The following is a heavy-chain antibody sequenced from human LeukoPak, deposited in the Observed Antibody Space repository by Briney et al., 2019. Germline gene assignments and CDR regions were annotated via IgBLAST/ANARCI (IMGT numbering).Heavy chain of an antibody. CDR2: ISYDGSNK. V-gene: IGHV3-30*18. CDR1: GFTFSSYG. D-gene: IGHD3-10*01. Sequence: PGGSLRLSCAASGFTFSSYGMHWVRQAPGKGLEWVAVISYDGSNKYYADSVKGRFTISRDNSKNTLYLQMNSLRAEDTAVYYCAKDKEGYNQLLVLLFDYWGQGTLVTVSS. CDR3: AKDKEGYNQLLVLLFDY. J-gene: IGHJ4*02.